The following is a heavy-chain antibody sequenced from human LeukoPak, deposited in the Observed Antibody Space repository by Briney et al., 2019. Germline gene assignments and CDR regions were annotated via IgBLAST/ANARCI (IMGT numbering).Heavy chain of an antibody. D-gene: IGHD6-6*01. Sequence: GGSLRLSCAASGFTVSSNYMSWVRHAPGKGLEWVSVIYSGGSTYYADSVKGRFTISRHNSKNTLYLQMNSLRAEDTAVYYCARDLYSSSSPYYYYGMDVWGQGTTVTVSS. V-gene: IGHV3-53*04. CDR2: IYSGGST. J-gene: IGHJ6*02. CDR1: GFTVSSNY. CDR3: ARDLYSSSSPYYYYGMDV.